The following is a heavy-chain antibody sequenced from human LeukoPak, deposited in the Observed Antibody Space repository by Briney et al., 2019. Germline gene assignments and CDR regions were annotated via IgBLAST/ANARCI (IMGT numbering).Heavy chain of an antibody. D-gene: IGHD2-15*01. CDR2: IYYSGST. CDR3: ARVGWWELNDAFDI. J-gene: IGHJ3*02. Sequence: SETLSLTCTVSGGSISSSSYYWGWIRQPPGKGLEWIGSIYYSGSTYYNPSLKSRVTISIDTSKNQFSLKLSSVTAADTAVYYCARVGWWELNDAFDIWGQGTMVTVSS. CDR1: GGSISSSSYY. V-gene: IGHV4-39*07.